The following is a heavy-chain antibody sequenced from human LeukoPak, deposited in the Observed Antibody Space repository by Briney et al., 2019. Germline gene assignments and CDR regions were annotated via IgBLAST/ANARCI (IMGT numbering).Heavy chain of an antibody. J-gene: IGHJ4*02. CDR1: GYSFTSYW. V-gene: IGHV5-51*01. Sequence: GESLKISCKGSGYSFTSYWIGWVRQMPGKGLEWMGIIYPGDSDTRYSSSFQGQVTISADKSISTAYLQWSSLKASDTAIYYCARQRDSSGYYYGTDYWGQGTLVTVSS. CDR3: ARQRDSSGYYYGTDY. CDR2: IYPGDSDT. D-gene: IGHD3-22*01.